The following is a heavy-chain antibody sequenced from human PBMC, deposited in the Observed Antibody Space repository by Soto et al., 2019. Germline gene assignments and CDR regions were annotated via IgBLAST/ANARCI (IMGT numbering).Heavy chain of an antibody. J-gene: IGHJ3*02. V-gene: IGHV3-30*19. D-gene: IGHD2-2*01. Sequence: QVQLVESGGGVVQPGRSLRLSCAASGFTFSSYGMHWVRQAPGKGLEWVAVIWYDGSNKYYADSVKGRFTISRDNSKKTLYLQMNSLRAEYTAVYYCARDYQPAFDIWGQGTMVTVSS. CDR2: IWYDGSNK. CDR3: ARDYQPAFDI. CDR1: GFTFSSYG.